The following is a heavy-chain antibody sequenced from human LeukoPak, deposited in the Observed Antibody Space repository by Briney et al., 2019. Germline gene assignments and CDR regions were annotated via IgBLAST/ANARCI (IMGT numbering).Heavy chain of an antibody. D-gene: IGHD2-15*01. V-gene: IGHV3-23*01. Sequence: VGSLRLSSAASGLTFSKDAMGSVRPAPGKGLECVSIITDTANDRSYADSVKGRFTISRDNSNNTLYLHMTSLRAEDTAVYFCVKGAGPSAPEARVFDLWGQGTLATVSS. J-gene: IGHJ4*02. CDR2: ITDTANDR. CDR1: GLTFSKDA. CDR3: VKGAGPSAPEARVFDL.